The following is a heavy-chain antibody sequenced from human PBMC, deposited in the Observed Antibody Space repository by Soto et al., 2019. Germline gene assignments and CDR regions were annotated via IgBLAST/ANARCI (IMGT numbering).Heavy chain of an antibody. J-gene: IGHJ1*01. CDR2: MNPNSGNT. V-gene: IGHV1-8*01. D-gene: IGHD4-4*01. CDR3: ARGRAPGGDYRSSFHN. Sequence: ASVNVSCKASGYTFTTYDINWVRQAAGQGLEWMGRMNPNSGNTGYAHKFQGRVIMTRNTSTSTGYMELSGLTSEDTAVYYCARGRAPGGDYRSSFHNWGHGTLVTVSS. CDR1: GYTFTTYD.